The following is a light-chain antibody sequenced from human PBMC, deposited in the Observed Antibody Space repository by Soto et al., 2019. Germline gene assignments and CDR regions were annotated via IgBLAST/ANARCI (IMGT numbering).Light chain of an antibody. CDR1: SSDVGGYNY. CDR2: DVS. J-gene: IGLJ1*01. Sequence: QSVLTQPRSVSGSPGQSVTISCTGTSSDVGGYNYVSWYQQHPGKAPKLMIYDVSKRPSGVPDRFSGSKSGTSASLTITGLQAEDEADYYCQSYDRSLSGSFFGTGTKVTVL. V-gene: IGLV2-11*01. CDR3: QSYDRSLSGSF.